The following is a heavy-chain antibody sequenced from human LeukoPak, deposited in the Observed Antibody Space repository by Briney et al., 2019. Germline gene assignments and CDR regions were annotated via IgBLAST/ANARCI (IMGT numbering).Heavy chain of an antibody. CDR1: GFTFSSYE. J-gene: IGHJ4*02. CDR3: ARSSRFIEWELLLVAGPIDS. Sequence: GGSLRLSCAASGFTFSSYEMNWVRQAPGKGMEWRSYISSSGSTIYYADSVKGRFTISRDNAKNSLYLQMNSLTAEDTAVYYWARSSRFIEWELLLVAGPIDSWGQGTLVTVSS. D-gene: IGHD1-26*01. CDR2: ISSSGSTI. V-gene: IGHV3-48*03.